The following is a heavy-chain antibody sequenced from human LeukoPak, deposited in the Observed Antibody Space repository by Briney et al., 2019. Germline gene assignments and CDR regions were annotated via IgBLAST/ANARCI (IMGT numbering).Heavy chain of an antibody. V-gene: IGHV1-18*01. Sequence: ASVKVSCKASGYTFTSYGISWVRQAPGQGLEWMGWISAYNGNTNYAQKLQGRVTMTTDTSTSTAHMELRSLRSDDTAVYYCASIKLGAVAGYYFDYWGQGTLVTVSS. D-gene: IGHD6-19*01. J-gene: IGHJ4*02. CDR2: ISAYNGNT. CDR1: GYTFTSYG. CDR3: ASIKLGAVAGYYFDY.